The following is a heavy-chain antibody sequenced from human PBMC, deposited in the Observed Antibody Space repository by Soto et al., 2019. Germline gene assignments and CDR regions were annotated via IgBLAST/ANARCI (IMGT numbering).Heavy chain of an antibody. Sequence: QVQLVQSGAEVKKPGASVKVSCKASGYTFTSYDINWVRPSTGQGLEWMGWMNPNSGNTGNAQKFQGRITMTRNTSISTAYMELSSLRSEDTAVYYCARSVEWLASFDYWGQGTLVTVSS. D-gene: IGHD6-19*01. V-gene: IGHV1-8*01. J-gene: IGHJ4*02. CDR2: MNPNSGNT. CDR1: GYTFTSYD. CDR3: ARSVEWLASFDY.